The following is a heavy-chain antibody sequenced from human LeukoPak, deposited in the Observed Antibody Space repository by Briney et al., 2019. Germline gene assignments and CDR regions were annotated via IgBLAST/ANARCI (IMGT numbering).Heavy chain of an antibody. CDR3: ARLRGSRNY. CDR2: TYYSGNT. D-gene: IGHD3-10*01. V-gene: IGHV4-39*01. CDR1: GSSISSSSYF. Sequence: SETLSLTCAVSGSSISSSSYFWGWIRLPPGKGLGWIGSTYYSGNTYYNPSLKSRVTISVDTSKNQFSLKLSSVTAADTAVYYCARLRGSRNYWGQGALVTVSS. J-gene: IGHJ4*02.